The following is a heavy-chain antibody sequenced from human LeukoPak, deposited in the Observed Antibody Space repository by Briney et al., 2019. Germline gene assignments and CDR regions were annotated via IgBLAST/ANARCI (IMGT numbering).Heavy chain of an antibody. CDR3: ARESQPQSSHNDH. J-gene: IGHJ4*02. Sequence: GGSLRLSCVASGFTFSSYGMNWVRQAPGKGLEWVAFIPYDGKNKYYADSVKGRFTISRDNSKNTLYLQMNSLGVEDTAMYYCARESQPQSSHNDHWGQGTLVTVSS. V-gene: IGHV3-30*02. CDR1: GFTFSSYG. CDR2: IPYDGKNK.